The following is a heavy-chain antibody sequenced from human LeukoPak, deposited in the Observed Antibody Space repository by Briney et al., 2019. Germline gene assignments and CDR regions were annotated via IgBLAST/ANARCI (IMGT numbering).Heavy chain of an antibody. CDR2: IKQDGSEK. CDR1: GFTFSSYW. CDR3: ARDLYFGGVSLGIDY. V-gene: IGHV3-7*01. D-gene: IGHD3-16*01. Sequence: PGGSLRLSCAASGFTFSSYWMSWVRQAPGKGLEWVANIKQDGSEKYYVDSVKGRFTISRDNAKNSLYLQMNRLRAEDTAVYYCARDLYFGGVSLGIDYWGQGTLVTVSS. J-gene: IGHJ4*02.